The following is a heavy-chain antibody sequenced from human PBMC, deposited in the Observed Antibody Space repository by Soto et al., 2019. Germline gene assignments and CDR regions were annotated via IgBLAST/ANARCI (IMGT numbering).Heavy chain of an antibody. CDR2: IYPGDSET. D-gene: IGHD5-12*01. V-gene: IGHV5-51*01. CDR1: GDDFGKTW. Sequence: GEALKIYCKAPGDDFGKTWIGWVRELPGEGLGWLGIIYPGDSETRYSPSFRGQVTFSVDMSISTAYLPWSSLKASYIAIYYCARLVGAYDSYFDHWGQGTRVTVSS. CDR3: ARLVGAYDSYFDH. J-gene: IGHJ4*02.